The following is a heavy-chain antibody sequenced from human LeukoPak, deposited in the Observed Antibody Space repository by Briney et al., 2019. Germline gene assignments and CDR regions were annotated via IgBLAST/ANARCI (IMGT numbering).Heavy chain of an antibody. CDR3: ARGASSYYDSSDYFDY. CDR2: ISVYNGNT. Sequence: GASVKVSCKASGYTFTSYYMHWVRQAPGQGPEWMGWISVYNGNTNYAQKLQGRVTMTTDTSTSTAYMELRSLRSDDTAVYYCARGASSYYDSSDYFDYWGQGTLVTVSS. CDR1: GYTFTSYY. J-gene: IGHJ4*02. V-gene: IGHV1-18*04. D-gene: IGHD3-22*01.